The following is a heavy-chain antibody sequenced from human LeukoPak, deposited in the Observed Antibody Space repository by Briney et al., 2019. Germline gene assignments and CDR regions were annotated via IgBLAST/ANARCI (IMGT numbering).Heavy chain of an antibody. D-gene: IGHD6-13*01. V-gene: IGHV3-30*18. CDR3: AKEMIAAGGNFEY. J-gene: IGHJ4*02. Sequence: PGGSLRLSCAASGFTFSTSVMHWVRQAPGKGLEWVAVISYDGNNKYYADSVEGRFTISRDNSKNTLYVQMNSLRAEDTAVYYCAKEMIAAGGNFEYWGQGTLVTVSS. CDR1: GFTFSTSV. CDR2: ISYDGNNK.